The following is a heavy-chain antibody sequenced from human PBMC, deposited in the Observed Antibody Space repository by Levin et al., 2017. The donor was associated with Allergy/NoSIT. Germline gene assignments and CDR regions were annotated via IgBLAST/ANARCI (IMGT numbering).Heavy chain of an antibody. V-gene: IGHV4-30-2*01. Sequence: PSETLSLTCAVSGGSISSGGYSWSWIRQPPGKGLEWIGYIYHSGSTYYNPSLKSRVTISVDRSKNQFSLKLSSVTAADTAVYYCARAEYYYDSMFSAAFDSWGQGTMVTVSS. CDR3: ARAEYYYDSMFSAAFDS. J-gene: IGHJ3*02. CDR1: GGSISSGGYS. D-gene: IGHD3-22*01. CDR2: IYHSGST.